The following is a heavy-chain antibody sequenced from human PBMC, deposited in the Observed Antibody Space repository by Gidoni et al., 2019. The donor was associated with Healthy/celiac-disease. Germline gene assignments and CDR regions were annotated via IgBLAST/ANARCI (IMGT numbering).Heavy chain of an antibody. J-gene: IGHJ6*02. CDR3: AKGVAGRYYYGMDV. CDR2: ISGSGGST. Sequence: EVQLLESGGGLVQPGGSLRLSCAASGFTFSSDAMSGVRQAPGKGLECVSAISGSGGSTYYADSVKGRFTISRDNSKNTLYLQMNSLRAEDTAVYYCAKGVAGRYYYGMDVWGQGTTVTVSS. D-gene: IGHD6-19*01. CDR1: GFTFSSDA. V-gene: IGHV3-23*01.